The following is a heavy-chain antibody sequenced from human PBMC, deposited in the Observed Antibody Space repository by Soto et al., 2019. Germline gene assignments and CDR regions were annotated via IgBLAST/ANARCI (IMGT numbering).Heavy chain of an antibody. D-gene: IGHD3-3*01. CDR1: GFTFSSYS. J-gene: IGHJ3*02. CDR3: ARDHNYDFWSGYYGHDAFDI. V-gene: IGHV3-21*01. CDR2: ISGSSDYI. Sequence: GGSLRLSCAASGFTFSSYSMNWVRQAPGKGLEWVSSISGSSDYIYYADSVKGRFTISRDNAKNSLYLQMNSLRAEDTAVYYCARDHNYDFWSGYYGHDAFDIWGQETKVTVSS.